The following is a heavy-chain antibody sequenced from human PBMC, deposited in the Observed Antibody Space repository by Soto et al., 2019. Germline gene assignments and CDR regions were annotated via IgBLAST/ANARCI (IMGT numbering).Heavy chain of an antibody. D-gene: IGHD1-26*01. CDR1: GYTFTNFG. CDR3: ARLVGAPTFDY. V-gene: IGHV1-2*02. CDR2: INPNSGGT. Sequence: ASVKVSCKASGYTFTNFGVTWVRRAPGQGLEWMGWINPNSGGTNYAQKFQGRVTMTRDTSISTAYMELSRLRSDDTAVYYCARLVGAPTFDYWGQGTLVTVSS. J-gene: IGHJ4*02.